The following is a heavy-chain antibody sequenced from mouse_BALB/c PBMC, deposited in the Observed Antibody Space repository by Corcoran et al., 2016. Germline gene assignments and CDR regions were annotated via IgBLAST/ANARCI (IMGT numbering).Heavy chain of an antibody. CDR1: GFNIKDTY. CDR2: IDPANGNT. V-gene: IGHV14-3*02. D-gene: IGHD2-4*01. J-gene: IGHJ3*01. Sequence: EVQLQQSGAELVKPGASVKLSCTASGFNIKDTYMHWVKQRPEQGLEWIGRIDPANGNTKYDPKFQGKATITADKSSNTAYLKLSSLTSEDTAVYYCARNGYDYDEKVRAGFAYWGQGTLVTVSA. CDR3: ARNGYDYDEKVRAGFAY.